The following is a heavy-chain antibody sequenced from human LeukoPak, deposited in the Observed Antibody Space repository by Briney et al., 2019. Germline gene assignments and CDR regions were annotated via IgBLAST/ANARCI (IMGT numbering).Heavy chain of an antibody. J-gene: IGHJ4*02. CDR2: ISSSSSYI. V-gene: IGHV3-21*01. CDR3: ARDSLSLRTSAFDY. CDR1: GFTFSSYS. Sequence: KSGGSLRLSCAASGFTFSSYSMNWVRQAPGKGLEWVSSISSSSSYIYYADSVKGRFTISRDNAKNSLYLQMNSLRAEDTAVYYCARDSLSLRTSAFDYWGQGTLVTVSS. D-gene: IGHD3-16*01.